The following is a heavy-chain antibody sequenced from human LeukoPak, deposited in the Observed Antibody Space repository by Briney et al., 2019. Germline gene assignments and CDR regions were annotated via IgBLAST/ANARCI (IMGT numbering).Heavy chain of an antibody. D-gene: IGHD6-19*01. CDR2: NSYSGST. CDR1: GGSISSYY. Sequence: KTSETLSLTCTVPGGSISSYYWSWIRQPPGKGLEWIGYNSYSGSTNYNPSLKSRVTISVGTSKNQFSLKLSSVTAADTAVYYCARDKYSSGWYQGFDPWGQGTLVTVSS. CDR3: ARDKYSSGWYQGFDP. V-gene: IGHV4-59*01. J-gene: IGHJ5*02.